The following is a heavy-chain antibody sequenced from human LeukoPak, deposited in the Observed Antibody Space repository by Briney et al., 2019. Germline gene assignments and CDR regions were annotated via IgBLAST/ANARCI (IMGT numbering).Heavy chain of an antibody. V-gene: IGHV1-2*02. CDR3: ARHAKIIGFDP. CDR1: GYTFTGYY. Sequence: ASVKVSCKASGYTFTGYYMHWVRQAPGQGLEWMGWINPNSGGTNYAQKFQGRVTMTRNTSISTAYMELSSLRSEDTAVYYCARHAKIIGFDPWGQGTLVTVSS. CDR2: INPNSGGT. J-gene: IGHJ5*02.